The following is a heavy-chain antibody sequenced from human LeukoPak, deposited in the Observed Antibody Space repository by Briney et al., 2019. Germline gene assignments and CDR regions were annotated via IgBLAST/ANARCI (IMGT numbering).Heavy chain of an antibody. Sequence: GGSLRLSCAASGFTVSSNYMSWVRQAPGKGLEWVSVIHSGGSKYHADSVKGRFIISRDNSKNTLYLQMNSLRAEETAVYYCVRAGLDSSGQHPHYYWGQGTLVTVSS. CDR3: VRAGLDSSGQHPHYY. CDR1: GFTVSSNY. D-gene: IGHD3-22*01. J-gene: IGHJ4*02. V-gene: IGHV3-66*02. CDR2: IHSGGSK.